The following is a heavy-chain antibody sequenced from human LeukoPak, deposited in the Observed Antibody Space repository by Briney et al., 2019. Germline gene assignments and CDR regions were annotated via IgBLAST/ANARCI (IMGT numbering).Heavy chain of an antibody. Sequence: GASVKVSCKASGYTFTSYGISWVRQAPGQGLEWMGWISAYNGNTNYAQKLQGRVTMTTDTSTSTAYMELRSLRSDDTAVYYCARDGKPLAGRNFWSGERYSDYWGQGTLVTVSS. J-gene: IGHJ4*02. CDR2: ISAYNGNT. D-gene: IGHD3-3*01. CDR3: ARDGKPLAGRNFWSGERYSDY. CDR1: GYTFTSYG. V-gene: IGHV1-18*01.